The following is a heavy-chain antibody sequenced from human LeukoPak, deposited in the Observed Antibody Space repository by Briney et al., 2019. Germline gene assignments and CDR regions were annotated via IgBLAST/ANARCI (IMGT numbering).Heavy chain of an antibody. Sequence: SVKVSCKASGGTFSNYAISWVRQAPGQGLEWMGGIIPIFGTANYAQKFRGRVTITADKSTRTAYMELSSLRSEDTAVYYCARAGGALYYYDSSGYYYVNYYYMDVWGKGTTVTVSS. J-gene: IGHJ6*03. V-gene: IGHV1-69*06. CDR2: IIPIFGTA. CDR1: GGTFSNYA. CDR3: ARAGGALYYYDSSGYYYVNYYYMDV. D-gene: IGHD3-22*01.